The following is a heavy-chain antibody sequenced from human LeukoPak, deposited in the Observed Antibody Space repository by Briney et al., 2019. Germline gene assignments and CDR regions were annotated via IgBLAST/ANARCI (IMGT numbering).Heavy chain of an antibody. Sequence: SETLSLTCTVSGGSISSYYWSWIRQPPGKGLEWIGYIYYSGSTNYNPSLESRVTISVDTSKNQFSLKLSSVTAADTAVYYCAGDYYDSSGYLGYWGQGTLVTVSS. V-gene: IGHV4-59*01. CDR3: AGDYYDSSGYLGY. CDR2: IYYSGST. CDR1: GGSISSYY. D-gene: IGHD3-22*01. J-gene: IGHJ4*02.